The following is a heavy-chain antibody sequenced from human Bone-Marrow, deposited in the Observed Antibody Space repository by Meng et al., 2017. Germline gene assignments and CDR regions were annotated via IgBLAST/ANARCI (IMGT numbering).Heavy chain of an antibody. CDR3: ARDVGCGGGCYGGY. CDR2: NYHSGST. Sequence: SETLSLTCTVSGYSISSGYYWGWIRQPPGKGLEWIGSNYHSGSTYYNPSHKSRVTIAVDTSKNQFSLKLSSVTAADAAVYYCARDVGCGGGCYGGYWGQGTRVTGYS. D-gene: IGHD2-21*02. CDR1: GYSISSGYY. J-gene: IGHJ4*02. V-gene: IGHV4-38-2*02.